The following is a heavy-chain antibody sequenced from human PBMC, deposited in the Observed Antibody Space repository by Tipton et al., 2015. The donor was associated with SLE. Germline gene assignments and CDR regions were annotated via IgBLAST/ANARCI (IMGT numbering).Heavy chain of an antibody. CDR2: ISYDGSNK. D-gene: IGHD3-9*01. V-gene: IGHV3-30*04. Sequence: SLRLSCAASGFTFSSYAMHWVRQAPGKGLEWVAVISYDGSNKYYADSVKGRFTISRDNSKNTLYLQMNSLRAEDTAVYYCARDHIRGYDILTGYYAWGLGTLVTVSS. CDR1: GFTFSSYA. CDR3: ARDHIRGYDILTGYYA. J-gene: IGHJ4*02.